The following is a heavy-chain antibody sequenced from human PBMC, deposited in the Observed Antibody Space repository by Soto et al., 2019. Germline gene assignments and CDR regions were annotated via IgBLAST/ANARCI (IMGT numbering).Heavy chain of an antibody. CDR2: IIPIFGTA. V-gene: IGHV1-69*13. CDR3: ARGDCSGGSCYVPFDY. J-gene: IGHJ4*02. D-gene: IGHD2-15*01. CDR1: GGTFSSYA. Sequence: SVKVSCKASGGTFSSYAISWVRQAPGQGLEWTGGIIPIFGTANYAQKFQGRVTITADESTSTAYMELSSLRSEDTAVYYCARGDCSGGSCYVPFDYWGQGTLVTVSS.